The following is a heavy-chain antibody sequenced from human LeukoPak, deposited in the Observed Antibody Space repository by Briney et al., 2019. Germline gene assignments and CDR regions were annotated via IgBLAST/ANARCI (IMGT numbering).Heavy chain of an antibody. CDR3: ATKGDYGDYSWYFDY. CDR2: IIPIFGTA. D-gene: IGHD4-17*01. Sequence: SVKVSCKASGGTFSSYAISWVRQAPGQGLEWMGGIIPIFGTANYAHKFQGRVTITADESTSTAYMELSSLRSEDTAVYYCATKGDYGDYSWYFDYWGQGTLVTVSS. CDR1: GGTFSSYA. J-gene: IGHJ4*02. V-gene: IGHV1-69*01.